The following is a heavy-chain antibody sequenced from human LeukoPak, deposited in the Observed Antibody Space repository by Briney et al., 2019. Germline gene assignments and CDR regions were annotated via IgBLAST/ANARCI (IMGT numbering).Heavy chain of an antibody. J-gene: IGHJ4*02. D-gene: IGHD6-13*01. CDR2: ISSSGNTI. CDR1: GFTFSDYY. CDR3: ARTLYTLAAAFDY. V-gene: IGHV3-11*01. Sequence: GGSLRLSCAASGFTFSDYYMSWIRQAPGKGLEWISYISSSGNTIYYADSVKGRFTMSRDNARNSLYLQMNSLRAEDTAVYYCARTLYTLAAAFDYWGQGTLVTVSS.